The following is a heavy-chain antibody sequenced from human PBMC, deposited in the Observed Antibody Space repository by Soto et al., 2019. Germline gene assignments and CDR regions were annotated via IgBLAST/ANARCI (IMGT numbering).Heavy chain of an antibody. J-gene: IGHJ3*02. Sequence: SETMCVTCTVAGGSISSYYWSWIRQPPGKGLEWIGYIYYSGSTNYNPSLKSRVTISVDTSKNQFSLKLSSVTAADTAVYYCARDYHSGGAFDIWGQGTMVTVSS. D-gene: IGHD6-19*01. V-gene: IGHV4-59*01. CDR1: GGSISSYY. CDR3: ARDYHSGGAFDI. CDR2: IYYSGST.